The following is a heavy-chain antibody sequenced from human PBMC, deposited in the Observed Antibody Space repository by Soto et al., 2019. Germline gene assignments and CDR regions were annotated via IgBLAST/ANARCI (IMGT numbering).Heavy chain of an antibody. V-gene: IGHV1-24*01. CDR3: TTHKWLPKIYYKDV. J-gene: IGHJ6*03. Sequence: AAVKVSCKVCGYTLTELSMHWVRQAPGKGLEWMGGFDPEDGETIYAQKFQGRVTMTEDTSTDTAYMELSSLRSEDTAVYYCTTHKWLPKIYYKDVWGKGTTVTVSS. CDR1: GYTLTELS. CDR2: FDPEDGET. D-gene: IGHD3-22*01.